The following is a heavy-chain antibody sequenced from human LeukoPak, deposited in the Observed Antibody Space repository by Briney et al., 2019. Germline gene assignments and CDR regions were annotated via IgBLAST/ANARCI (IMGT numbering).Heavy chain of an antibody. CDR3: ARGVLGNFDY. Sequence: SETLSLTCAVYGGSFSGYYWSWIRQHPGKGLEWIGYIYYSGSTYYNPSLKSRVTISVDTSKNQFTLKLSSVTAADTAVYYCARGVLGNFDYWGQGTLVTVSS. J-gene: IGHJ4*02. CDR2: IYYSGST. V-gene: IGHV4-31*11. CDR1: GGSFSGYY. D-gene: IGHD3-10*01.